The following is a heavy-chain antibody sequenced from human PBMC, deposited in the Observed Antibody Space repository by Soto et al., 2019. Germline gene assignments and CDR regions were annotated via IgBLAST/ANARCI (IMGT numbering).Heavy chain of an antibody. J-gene: IGHJ6*02. Sequence: PXVCLRLSFEACGFSFSNAGTSWVRQAPGKGLGWFGRIKSKTDGGTTDYAAPVKGRFTISRDDSKNTLYLQMNSLKTEDTAVYYCTTVGLPTSKDDFWVKRHEYYYYGMDVWGQRTTVTVSS. CDR2: IKSKTDGGTT. CDR3: TTVGLPTSKDDFWVKRHEYYYYGMDV. D-gene: IGHD3-3*01. CDR1: GFSFSNAG. V-gene: IGHV3-15*01.